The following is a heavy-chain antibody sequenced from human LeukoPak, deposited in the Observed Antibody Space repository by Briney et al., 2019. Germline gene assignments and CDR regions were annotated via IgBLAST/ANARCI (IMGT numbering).Heavy chain of an antibody. D-gene: IGHD6-13*01. J-gene: IGHJ4*02. CDR1: GYSFTTYW. CDR3: ARRIAGGGVDY. V-gene: IGHV5-51*07. Sequence: GASLKISCKGSGYSFTTYWIGWVHQMPGKGLEWMGIIYPSDSDTRYSSSFQGQVTISAGKSISSADRSINTAYLQWSSLKASDTAMYYCARRIAGGGVDYWGQGTLVTVSS. CDR2: IYPSDSDT.